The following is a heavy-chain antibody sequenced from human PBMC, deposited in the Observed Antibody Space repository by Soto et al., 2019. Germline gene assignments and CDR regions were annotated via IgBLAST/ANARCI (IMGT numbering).Heavy chain of an antibody. CDR3: AREMGRGFTYGSGSYASDYYYYYMDV. D-gene: IGHD3-10*01. Sequence: SETLSLTCAVASGSISTSNCWSWVRQPPGKGLEWIGEIYHSGSTNYNPSLKSRVTISVDKSKNQFSLKLSSVTAADTAVYYCAREMGRGFTYGSGSYASDYYYYYMDVWGKGTTGTVSS. CDR2: IYHSGST. CDR1: SGSISTSNC. J-gene: IGHJ6*03. V-gene: IGHV4-4*02.